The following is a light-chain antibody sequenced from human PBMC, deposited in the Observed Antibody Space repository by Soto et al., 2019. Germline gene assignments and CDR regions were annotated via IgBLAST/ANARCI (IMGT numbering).Light chain of an antibody. V-gene: IGKV3-15*01. CDR1: QSVSSN. Sequence: EIVMTQSPATLSVSPGERATLSCRASQSVSSNLAWYQQKPGQAPRLLIYGASTRATGIPARFSGSGDGTEFTLTISSLQSEDFAVYYCQQYNNWTPWTFGQGTKVEIK. CDR3: QQYNNWTPWT. CDR2: GAS. J-gene: IGKJ1*01.